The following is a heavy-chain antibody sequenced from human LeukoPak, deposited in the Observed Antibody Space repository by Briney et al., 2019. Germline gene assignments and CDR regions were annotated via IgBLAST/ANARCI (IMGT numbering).Heavy chain of an antibody. D-gene: IGHD3-10*01. V-gene: IGHV3-48*03. Sequence: QPGGSLRLSCAASGFTFSSYEMNWVRQAPGKGLEWVSYISHSVSTIYYADFVKGRFTISRDNAKNSLYLQMNSLRAEDTAVYYCARVMEYYYYYMDVWGKGTTVTVSS. CDR1: GFTFSSYE. CDR3: ARVMEYYYYYMDV. CDR2: ISHSVSTI. J-gene: IGHJ6*03.